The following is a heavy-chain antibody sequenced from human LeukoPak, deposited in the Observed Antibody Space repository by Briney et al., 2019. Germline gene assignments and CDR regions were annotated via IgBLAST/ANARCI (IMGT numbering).Heavy chain of an antibody. V-gene: IGHV3-74*01. CDR1: GFTFSSYW. Sequence: GGSLRLSCAASGFTFSSYWMHWVRQAPGKGLVWVSRINSDGSSTSYADSVKGRFTISRDNSKNTVYLQMNSLKVDDTALYYCAKRCSGTRCPHYYFDYWGQGTLVTVSS. CDR2: INSDGSST. J-gene: IGHJ4*02. D-gene: IGHD2-2*01. CDR3: AKRCSGTRCPHYYFDY.